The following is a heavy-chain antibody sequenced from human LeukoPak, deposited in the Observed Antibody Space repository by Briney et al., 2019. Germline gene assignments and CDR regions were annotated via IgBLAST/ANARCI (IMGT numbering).Heavy chain of an antibody. V-gene: IGHV3-7*04. D-gene: IGHD6-13*01. CDR3: ARIRIAALNY. CDR2: IKQDGSEK. Sequence: GGSLRLSCPASGFTFSSYWMSCVRQAPGNGLEWVANIKQDGSEKYYVDSVKGRFTISRDNAKISLYLQMNSLRAEDTAVYYCARIRIAALNYWGQGTLVTVSS. J-gene: IGHJ4*02. CDR1: GFTFSSYW.